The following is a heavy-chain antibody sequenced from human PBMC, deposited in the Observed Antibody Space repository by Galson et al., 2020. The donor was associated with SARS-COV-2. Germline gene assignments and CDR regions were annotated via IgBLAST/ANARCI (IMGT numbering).Heavy chain of an antibody. D-gene: IGHD3-10*01. CDR3: ARDCDYGSGSYYKRAPDNWCDP. J-gene: IGHJ5*02. CDR1: GFTFSSYG. CDR2: IWYDGSNK. Sequence: GESLKISCAASGFTFSSYGMHWVRQAPGKGLEWVAVIWYDGSNKYYADSVKGRFTISRDNSKNTLYLQMNSLRAEDTAVYYCARDCDYGSGSYYKRAPDNWCDPWGQGTLVTVSS. V-gene: IGHV3-33*01.